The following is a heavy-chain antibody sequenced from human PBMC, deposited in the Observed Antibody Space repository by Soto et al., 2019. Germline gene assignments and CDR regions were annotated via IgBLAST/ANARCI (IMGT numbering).Heavy chain of an antibody. V-gene: IGHV1-18*01. CDR2: ISAYNGNT. Sequence: ASVKVSCKASGYTFTSYGTSWVRQAPGQGLEWMGWISAYNGNTNYAQKLQGRVTMTTDTSTSTAYMELRSLRSDDTAVYYCASGRIVVAAQPSLFYYYYYYMDVWGKGTTVTVSS. D-gene: IGHD2-15*01. CDR1: GYTFTSYG. CDR3: ASGRIVVAAQPSLFYYYYYYMDV. J-gene: IGHJ6*03.